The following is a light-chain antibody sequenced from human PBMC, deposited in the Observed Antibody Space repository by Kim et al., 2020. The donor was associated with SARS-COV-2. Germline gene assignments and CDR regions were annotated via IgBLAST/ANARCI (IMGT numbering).Light chain of an antibody. J-gene: IGKJ1*01. CDR3: QQYYATPRT. CDR1: QSLLYSSNNKNY. V-gene: IGKV4-1*01. CDR2: WAS. Sequence: ATINCKSSQSLLYSSNNKNYLAWYQQKPGQPPKLLIDWASARESGVPDRFSGSGSGTDFTLTISSLQAEDVAVYYCQQYYATPRTFGQGTKVDIK.